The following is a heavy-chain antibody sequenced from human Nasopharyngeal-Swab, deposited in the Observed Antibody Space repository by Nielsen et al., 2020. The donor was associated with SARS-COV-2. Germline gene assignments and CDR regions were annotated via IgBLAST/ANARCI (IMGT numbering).Heavy chain of an antibody. D-gene: IGHD2-21*02. CDR2: INHAGTT. CDR3: ARRHRSCGGGACPIDY. V-gene: IGHV4-34*01. CDR1: SGSCIGYY. Sequence: SETLSLTCGVSSGSCIGYYWTWIRQPPGKWLEWIGEINHAGTTNYTPSLKSRVTMSVDTSKNQFSLKVNSVTAADTAVYYCARRHRSCGGGACPIDYWGQGALVTVSS. J-gene: IGHJ4*02.